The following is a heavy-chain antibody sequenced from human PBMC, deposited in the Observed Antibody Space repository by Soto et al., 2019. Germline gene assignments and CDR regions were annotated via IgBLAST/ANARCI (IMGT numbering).Heavy chain of an antibody. D-gene: IGHD2-21*02. J-gene: IGHJ6*02. Sequence: SGPTLVNPTQTLTLTCTFSGFSLSTSGVGVGWIRQPPGKALEWLALIYWDDDQRYSPSLRSRLTIAKDISEKQVVLTMTNMDTVDTATYYCVQSRCGGDCLEIYSSHAYNGLDVWGQGTTVTV. V-gene: IGHV2-5*02. CDR2: IYWDDDQ. CDR1: GFSLSTSGVG. CDR3: VQSRCGGDCLEIYSSHAYNGLDV.